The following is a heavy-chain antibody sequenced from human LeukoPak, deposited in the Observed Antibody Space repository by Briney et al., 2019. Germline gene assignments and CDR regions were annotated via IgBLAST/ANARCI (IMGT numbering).Heavy chain of an antibody. D-gene: IGHD3-22*01. CDR3: ARAHYYDSSGLDF. J-gene: IGHJ4*02. Sequence: TGGSLRLSCAASGFTFNNYWMTWVRQPPGKGLEWVAFIKHDGSAHFYVDSVKGRFTVSRDNAKNSLYLQMNSLRAEDTAVYYCARAHYYDSSGLDFWGQGTLVTVSS. V-gene: IGHV3-7*01. CDR1: GFTFNNYW. CDR2: IKHDGSAH.